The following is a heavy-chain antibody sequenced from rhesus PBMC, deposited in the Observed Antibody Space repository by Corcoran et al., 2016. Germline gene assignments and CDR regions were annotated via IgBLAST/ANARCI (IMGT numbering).Heavy chain of an antibody. J-gene: IGHJ3*01. V-gene: IGHV3-54*02. CDR1: GFTFSSYG. CDR2: LSYDGSRT. D-gene: IGHD4-23*01. Sequence: EVQLVESGGGLVQPGGSLRLSCAASGFTFSSYGMHWVRQAPGKGLEWVAVLSYDGSRTDYADSVKDRFTIAKENAKNTLYLQVDILRSEDTAVYYCARDDEYSNYRAFDFWGQGLRVTVSS. CDR3: ARDDEYSNYRAFDF.